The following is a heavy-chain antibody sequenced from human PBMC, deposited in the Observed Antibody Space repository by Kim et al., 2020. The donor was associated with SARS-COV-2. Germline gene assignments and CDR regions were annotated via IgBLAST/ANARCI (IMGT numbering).Heavy chain of an antibody. Sequence: ANYAQKFQSRVTITADESTSTAYMELSSLRSEDTAVYYCASLGDGYNLDYWGQGTLVTVSS. V-gene: IGHV1-69*01. D-gene: IGHD5-12*01. J-gene: IGHJ4*02. CDR3: ASLGDGYNLDY. CDR2: A.